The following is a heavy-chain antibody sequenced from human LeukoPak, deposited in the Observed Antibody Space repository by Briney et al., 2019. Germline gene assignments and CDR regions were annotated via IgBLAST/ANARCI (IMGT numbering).Heavy chain of an antibody. V-gene: IGHV3-33*06. Sequence: GGSLRLSCAASGFSLSAYGVHWVRQAPGKGLEWVAVIWYDGTSKDYADSVKGRFTISRDNSKNTLYLQMNSLRAEDTAVYYCAKEKLGDYWGQGTLVTVSS. CDR2: IWYDGTSK. J-gene: IGHJ4*02. CDR3: AKEKLGDY. CDR1: GFSLSAYG. D-gene: IGHD6-6*01.